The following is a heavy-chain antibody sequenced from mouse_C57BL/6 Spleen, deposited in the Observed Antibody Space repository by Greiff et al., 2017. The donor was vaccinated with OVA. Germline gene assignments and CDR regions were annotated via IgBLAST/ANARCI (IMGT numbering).Heavy chain of an antibody. CDR3: ARRGHYYGSSSYYFDY. Sequence: LMKPGASVKLSCKATGYTFTGYWIEWVKQRPGHGLEWIGAILPGSGSTTYNEKFKGKATFTADTYSNTAYMQLSSLTTEESAIYYCARRGHYYGSSSYYFDYWGQGTTLTVSS. D-gene: IGHD1-1*01. V-gene: IGHV1-9*01. J-gene: IGHJ2*01. CDR1: GYTFTGYW. CDR2: ILPGSGST.